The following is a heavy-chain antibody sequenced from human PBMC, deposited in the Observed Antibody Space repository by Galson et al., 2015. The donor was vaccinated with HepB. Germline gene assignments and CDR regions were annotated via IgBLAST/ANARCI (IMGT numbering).Heavy chain of an antibody. J-gene: IGHJ3*02. D-gene: IGHD3-22*01. CDR2: IYYSGST. CDR3: ARRRLIVAAADAFDM. CDR1: GGSISSYY. Sequence: ETLSLTCTVSGGSISSYYWSWIRQPPGKGLEWIGYIYYSGSTNYNPSLKSRVTIAVDTSKNQFSLKLTSVTAADTAVYYCARRRLIVAAADAFDMWGQGTLVTVS. V-gene: IGHV4-59*08.